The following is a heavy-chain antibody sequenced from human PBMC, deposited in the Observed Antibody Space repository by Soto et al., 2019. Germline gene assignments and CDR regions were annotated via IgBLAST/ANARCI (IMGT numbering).Heavy chain of an antibody. CDR2: VIPILGTP. J-gene: IGHJ6*02. D-gene: IGHD2-15*01. CDR1: GGTFSTYA. V-gene: IGHV1-69*01. CDR3: ARSQGGSSSLDIYYYYYYGMDV. Sequence: QVQLVQSGAEVKKPGSSVKVSCKAPGGTFSTYAISWVRQSPGQGLEGMGGVIPILGTPKYAQKCQGRVTITAVESTSTGYMELRSLRSEDTAVYYCARSQGGSSSLDIYYYYYYGMDVWGQGTTVTVSS.